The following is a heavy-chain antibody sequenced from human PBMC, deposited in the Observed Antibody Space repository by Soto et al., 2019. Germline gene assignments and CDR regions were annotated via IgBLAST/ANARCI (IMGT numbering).Heavy chain of an antibody. CDR3: ARRYDYYDGSGYDTWDAFDI. D-gene: IGHD3-22*01. J-gene: IGHJ3*02. V-gene: IGHV3-21*01. CDR1: GFTFSSYS. Sequence: EVQLVESGGGLVKPGESLRLSCAASGFTFSSYSMNWVRQAPGTGLEGVSSISSSSSYIYYADSVKGGFTITRDKAKNSLYLQMNSLRAEDTAVYYCARRYDYYDGSGYDTWDAFDIWGEGTMVTVSS. CDR2: ISSSSSYI.